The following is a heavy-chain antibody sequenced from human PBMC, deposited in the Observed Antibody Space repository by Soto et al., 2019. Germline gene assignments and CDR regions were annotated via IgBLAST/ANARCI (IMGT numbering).Heavy chain of an antibody. CDR2: VSSSSTYI. Sequence: EVQLVESGGGLVKPGGSLRLSCAASGFTFTSHTINWVRQAPGKGLEWVSSVSSSSTYIYYADSVMGRFTISRDNAKNSVYLEMSSLSAEDTAVYYCARGIEWLVGGMDVWGQGTTVTVSS. V-gene: IGHV3-21*01. J-gene: IGHJ6*02. CDR1: GFTFTSHT. CDR3: ARGIEWLVGGMDV. D-gene: IGHD3-3*01.